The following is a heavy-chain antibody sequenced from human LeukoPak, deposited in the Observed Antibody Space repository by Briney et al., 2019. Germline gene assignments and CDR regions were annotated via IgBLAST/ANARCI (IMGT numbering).Heavy chain of an antibody. D-gene: IGHD6-13*01. Sequence: PGRSLRLSCAASGFTFNTYAMSWVRQAPGKGLEWVSVISGSGGTTYYAESVKGRFTVSRDNSKNTLSLQMNSLRAEDTAVYFCAKVSGAAGFQKGTYYYYGMDVWGQGTTVTVSS. CDR1: GFTFNTYA. CDR3: AKVSGAAGFQKGTYYYYGMDV. CDR2: ISGSGGTT. J-gene: IGHJ6*02. V-gene: IGHV3-23*01.